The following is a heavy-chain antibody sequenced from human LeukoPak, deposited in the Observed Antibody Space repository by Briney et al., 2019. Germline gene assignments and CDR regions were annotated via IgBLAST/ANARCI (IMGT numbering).Heavy chain of an antibody. Sequence: GGSLRLSCAASGFTFSSYAMSWVRQAPGKGLEWVSGISGSGGSTYYADSVKGRFTISRDNSKNTLYLQMNSLRAEDTAVYYCAKDRPATTPVRPRYFDYWGQGTLVTVSS. CDR3: AKDRPATTPVRPRYFDY. V-gene: IGHV3-23*01. J-gene: IGHJ4*02. CDR2: ISGSGGST. CDR1: GFTFSSYA. D-gene: IGHD5-12*01.